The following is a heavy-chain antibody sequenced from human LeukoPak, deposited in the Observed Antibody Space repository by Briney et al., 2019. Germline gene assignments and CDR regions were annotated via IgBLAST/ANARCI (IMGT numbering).Heavy chain of an antibody. CDR2: ISPNSGDT. V-gene: IGHV1-2*02. D-gene: IGHD3-22*01. J-gene: IGHJ3*02. Sequence: GASVKVSCKASGYTFTGHFMHWVRQAPGQGLEWMGWISPNSGDTNYAQKFQGRVTMTRDTSISTAYMELSRLRSDDTAVYYCARSYYYDTTGYTHDDAFDIWAQGTMVTVSS. CDR1: GYTFTGHF. CDR3: ARSYYYDTTGYTHDDAFDI.